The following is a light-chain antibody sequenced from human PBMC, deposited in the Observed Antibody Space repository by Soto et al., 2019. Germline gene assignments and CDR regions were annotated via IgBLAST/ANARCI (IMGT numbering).Light chain of an antibody. V-gene: IGLV2-14*01. CDR3: SSYTSSSTARV. CDR2: DVS. J-gene: IGLJ2*01. Sequence: QSALTQPASVSGSPGQSITISCTGTSSDVGGYNYVSWYQQHPGKAPKLMIYDVSNRPSGVSNRFSGSKSGNTASLTISGRQAEDEADYYCSSYTSSSTARVFGGGTKLTVL. CDR1: SSDVGGYNY.